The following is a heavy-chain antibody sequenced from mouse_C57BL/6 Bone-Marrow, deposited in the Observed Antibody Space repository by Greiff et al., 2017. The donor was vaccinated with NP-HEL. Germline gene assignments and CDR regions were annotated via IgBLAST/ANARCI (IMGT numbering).Heavy chain of an antibody. V-gene: IGHV1-69*01. CDR3: GQLGSDY. CDR2: IDPSDSYT. J-gene: IGHJ2*01. D-gene: IGHD4-1*02. CDR1: GYTFTSYW. Sequence: QVQLKQPGAELVMPGASVKLSCKASGYTFTSYWMHWVKQRPGQGLEWIGEIDPSDSYTNYNQKFKGKSTLTVDKSSSTAYLQLSSLTSEDSAVYYGGQLGSDYWGQGTTLTVSS.